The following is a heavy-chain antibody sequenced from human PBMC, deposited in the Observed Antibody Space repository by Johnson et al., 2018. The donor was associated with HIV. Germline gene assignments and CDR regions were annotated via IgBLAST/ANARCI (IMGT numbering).Heavy chain of an antibody. D-gene: IGHD3-3*01. V-gene: IGHV3-7*01. Sequence: EVQLVESGGGLVQPGGSLRLSCAASGFTFSSYWMSWVRQAPGKGLEWVANIKLDGSEKYYVDSVRGRFTISSDNAKNSLYLQINSLRAEDTAVYYCARDGGYNLWSGWPPGAFDFWGQGTMVTVSS. CDR1: GFTFSSYW. J-gene: IGHJ3*01. CDR2: IKLDGSEK. CDR3: ARDGGYNLWSGWPPGAFDF.